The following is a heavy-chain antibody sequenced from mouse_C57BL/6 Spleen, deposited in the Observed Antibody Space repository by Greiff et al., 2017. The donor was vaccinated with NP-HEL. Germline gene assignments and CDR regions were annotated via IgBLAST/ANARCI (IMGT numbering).Heavy chain of an antibody. CDR1: GYTFTSYW. CDR2: IYPSDSET. Sequence: QVQLQQPGAELVRPGSSVKLSCKASGYTFTSYWMDWVKQRPGQGLEWIGNIYPSDSETHYNQKFKDKATLTVDKSSSTAYMQLSSLTSEDSAVYYCAREGVVGGYFDYWGQGTTLTVSS. V-gene: IGHV1-61*01. J-gene: IGHJ2*01. CDR3: AREGVVGGYFDY. D-gene: IGHD1-1*01.